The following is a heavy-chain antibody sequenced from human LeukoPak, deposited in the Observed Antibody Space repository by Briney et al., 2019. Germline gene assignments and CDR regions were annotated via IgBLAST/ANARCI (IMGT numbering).Heavy chain of an antibody. CDR1: GGSISSYY. Sequence: PSETLSLTCTVSGGSISSYYWSWIRQPPGKGLEWIGYISYSGSTNYNPSLKSRVTISVDMSKNQFSPDLSSVTAADTAVYYCARTSTSFDDWGQGTLVTVSS. CDR2: ISYSGST. J-gene: IGHJ4*02. CDR3: ARTSTSFDD. V-gene: IGHV4-59*01. D-gene: IGHD2-2*01.